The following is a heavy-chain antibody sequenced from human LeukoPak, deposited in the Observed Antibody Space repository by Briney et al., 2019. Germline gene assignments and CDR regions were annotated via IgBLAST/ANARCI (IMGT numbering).Heavy chain of an antibody. J-gene: IGHJ4*02. CDR3: ATGGAPGGRFEN. Sequence: GGSLRLSCVVSGFTFSRSTMTWVRQAPGKGQEWVAKMKEDGTQIHYVDSVKGRFTISRDDAKNSLFLQMNSLRVEDTAVYYCATGGAPGGRFENWGQGMLVTVSS. V-gene: IGHV3-7*01. CDR1: GFTFSRST. D-gene: IGHD1-26*01. CDR2: MKEDGTQI.